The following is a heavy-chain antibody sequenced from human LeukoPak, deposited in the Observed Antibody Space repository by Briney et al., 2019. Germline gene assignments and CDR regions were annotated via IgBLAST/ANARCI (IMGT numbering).Heavy chain of an antibody. Sequence: PSETLSLTCAVYGGSFSGYYWSWIRQPPGKGLEWIGEINHSGSTNYNPSLKGRVTISVDTSKNQFSLKLSSVTAADTAVYYCARGRWALLWFGELPPSFDYWGQGTLVTVSS. D-gene: IGHD3-10*01. V-gene: IGHV4-34*01. CDR1: GGSFSGYY. CDR2: INHSGST. J-gene: IGHJ4*02. CDR3: ARGRWALLWFGELPPSFDY.